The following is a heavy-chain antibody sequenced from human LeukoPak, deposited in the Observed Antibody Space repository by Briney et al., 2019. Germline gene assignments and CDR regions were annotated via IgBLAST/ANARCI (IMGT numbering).Heavy chain of an antibody. CDR1: GFTFSSYG. J-gene: IGHJ4*02. V-gene: IGHV3-30*18. D-gene: IGHD6-19*01. CDR3: AKDPPYSSGWYYFDY. CDR2: ISYDGSNK. Sequence: GRSLRLSCAASGFTFSSYGMHWVRQAPGKGLEWVAVISYDGSNKYYADSVKGRFTISRDNSKNTLYLQMNSLRAEDTAMYYCAKDPPYSSGWYYFDYWGQGTLVTVSS.